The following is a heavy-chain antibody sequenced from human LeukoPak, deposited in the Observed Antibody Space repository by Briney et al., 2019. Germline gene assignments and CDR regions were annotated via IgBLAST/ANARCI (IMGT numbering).Heavy chain of an antibody. D-gene: IGHD6-13*01. Sequence: SETLSLTCTVSGGSISSYYWSWIRQPPGKGLEWIGTIYYSGSTYFNPSLKSRVTISVDTSKNQFSLKLSSVTAADTAVYYCASSPNVGSWNYWGQGTLVTVSS. V-gene: IGHV4-59*04. CDR3: ASSPNVGSWNY. J-gene: IGHJ4*02. CDR1: GGSISSYY. CDR2: IYYSGST.